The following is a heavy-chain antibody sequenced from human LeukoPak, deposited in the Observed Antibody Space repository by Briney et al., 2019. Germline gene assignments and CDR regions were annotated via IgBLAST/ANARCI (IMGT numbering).Heavy chain of an antibody. Sequence: GGSLRLSCAASGFTFSSYAMSWVRQAPGKGLEWVSVISGSGGSTYYADSVKGRFTISRDNSKNTLYLQMNSLKTEDTAVYYCTTPRIPIGGSYSDFDYWGQGTLVTVSS. J-gene: IGHJ4*02. CDR3: TTPRIPIGGSYSDFDY. V-gene: IGHV3-23*01. CDR1: GFTFSSYA. CDR2: ISGSGGST. D-gene: IGHD1-26*01.